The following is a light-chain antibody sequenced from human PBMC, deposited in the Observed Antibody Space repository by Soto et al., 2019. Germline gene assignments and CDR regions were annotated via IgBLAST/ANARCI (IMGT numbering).Light chain of an antibody. CDR2: GAS. V-gene: IGKV3-20*01. J-gene: IGKJ3*01. Sequence: EIVLTQSPGTLSLSPGERATLSCRANQSVSSSYLAWYQQKPGQAPRLLIYGASSRATGIPDRFSGSGSGTDFTLTISRLEPEDFAVYYCQQYGSSPHFGPGTKVDIK. CDR3: QQYGSSPH. CDR1: QSVSSSY.